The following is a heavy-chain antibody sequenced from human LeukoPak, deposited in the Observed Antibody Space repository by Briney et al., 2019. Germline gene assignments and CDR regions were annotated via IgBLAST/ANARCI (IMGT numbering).Heavy chain of an antibody. D-gene: IGHD6-19*01. Sequence: GGSLRLSCAASGFTFSSYWMSWVRQAPGKGLEWVANIKQDGSEKYYVDSVKGRFTISRDNAKNSLYLQMNSLRAEDTAVYYCARSYSSGWYSAFDIWGQGTMVTVSS. CDR1: GFTFSSYW. CDR3: ARSYSSGWYSAFDI. J-gene: IGHJ3*02. V-gene: IGHV3-7*01. CDR2: IKQDGSEK.